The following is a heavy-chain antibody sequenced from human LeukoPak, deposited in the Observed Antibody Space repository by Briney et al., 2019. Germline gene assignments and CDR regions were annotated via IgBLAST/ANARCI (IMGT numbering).Heavy chain of an antibody. V-gene: IGHV3-23*01. J-gene: IGHJ3*02. D-gene: IGHD6-13*01. CDR1: GFTFSSYG. CDR3: AKDTRGVAAAGTGIDI. CDR2: ISGSGGST. Sequence: GGTLRLSCAASGFTFSSYGMSWVRQAPGKGLEWVSAISGSGGSTYYADSVKGRFTISRDNSKNTLYLQLNSLRAEDTAVYYCAKDTRGVAAAGTGIDIWGQGTMVTVSS.